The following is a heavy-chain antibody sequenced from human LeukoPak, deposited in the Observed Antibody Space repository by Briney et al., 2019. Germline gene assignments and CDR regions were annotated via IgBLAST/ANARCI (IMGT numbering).Heavy chain of an antibody. CDR1: GFTFSTYS. D-gene: IGHD6-19*01. CDR3: ARGKWLALDY. J-gene: IGHJ4*02. CDR2: ISSSSTTI. Sequence: GGSLRLSCAASGFTFSTYSMNWVRQAPGKGLDWVSYISSSSTTIYYADSVKGRFTISRDNAKNSLYLQMNSLRAEDTAVYYCARGKWLALDYWGQGTLVTVSS. V-gene: IGHV3-48*01.